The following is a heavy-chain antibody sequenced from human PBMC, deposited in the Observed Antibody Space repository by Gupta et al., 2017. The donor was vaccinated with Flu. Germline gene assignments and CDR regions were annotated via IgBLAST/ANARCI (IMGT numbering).Heavy chain of an antibody. CDR3: ATSLSYCISTSCYPNDAFDI. J-gene: IGHJ3*02. Sequence: GLEWMGWNNPNSGGTNYAQKSQGRVTMTRDTSISTAYMELSRLRSDDTAVYYCATSLSYCISTSCYPNDAFDIWGQGTMVTVSS. V-gene: IGHV1-2*02. CDR2: NNPNSGGT. D-gene: IGHD2-2*01.